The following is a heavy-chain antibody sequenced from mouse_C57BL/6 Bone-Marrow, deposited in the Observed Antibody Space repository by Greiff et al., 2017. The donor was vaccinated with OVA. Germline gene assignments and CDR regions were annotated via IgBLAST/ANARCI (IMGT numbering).Heavy chain of an antibody. CDR1: GYTFTSYW. Sequence: QVQLQQPGAELVMPGASVKLSCKASGYTFTSYWMHWVKQRPGQGLEWIGEIDPSDSYTNYNQKFKGKSTLTVDKSSSTAYMQLSSLTSEDSAVYYCARGYDYGSSFHYFDYWGQGTTLTVSS. CDR3: ARGYDYGSSFHYFDY. CDR2: IDPSDSYT. D-gene: IGHD1-1*01. V-gene: IGHV1-69*01. J-gene: IGHJ2*01.